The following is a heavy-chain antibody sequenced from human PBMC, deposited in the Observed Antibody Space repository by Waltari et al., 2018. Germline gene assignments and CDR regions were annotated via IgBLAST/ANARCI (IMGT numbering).Heavy chain of an antibody. CDR3: ARESIAAAGTLDY. V-gene: IGHV4-39*07. CDR1: GCFLRSSRYY. J-gene: IGHJ4*02. D-gene: IGHD6-13*01. CDR2: IYYSGST. Sequence: QLQLQESGSGLVKPSETLSLTCTVSGCFLRSSRYYRGWIRQPPRKGLEWIGSIYYSGSTYYNPSLKSRVTISVDTSKDQFSLKLSSVAAADTAVYYCARESIAAAGTLDYWGQGTLVTVSS.